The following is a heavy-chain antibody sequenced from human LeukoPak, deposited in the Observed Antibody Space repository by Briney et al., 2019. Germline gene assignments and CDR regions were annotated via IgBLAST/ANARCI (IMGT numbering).Heavy chain of an antibody. CDR3: GTSRWSGVVDS. J-gene: IGHJ5*01. CDR1: TRYFTNYW. CDR2: IDRDGLRE. D-gene: IGHD3-3*01. V-gene: IGHV3-74*01. Sequence: GGSLRLSCTASTRYFTNYWMHWVRQVPGKGLAWLSRIDRDGLREDYADSVRGRFTISRHNAKSTTYLQMNSLRAEDTAVYYCGTSRWSGVVDSWGQGTLVTVFS.